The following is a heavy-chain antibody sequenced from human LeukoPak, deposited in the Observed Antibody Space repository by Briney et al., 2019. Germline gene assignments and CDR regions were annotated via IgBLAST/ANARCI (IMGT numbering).Heavy chain of an antibody. CDR1: GYSFTSYW. CDR3: ARPPGGYSSGWPTGYFDY. CDR2: IYPGDSDT. J-gene: IGHJ4*02. V-gene: IGHV5-51*01. Sequence: GESLKISCKGSGYSFTSYWIGWVRQMPGKGLEWMGIIYPGDSDTRYSPSFQGQVTISADKSISTAYLQWSSLKASDTAMYYCARPPGGYSSGWPTGYFDYWGQGTLVTVYS. D-gene: IGHD6-19*01.